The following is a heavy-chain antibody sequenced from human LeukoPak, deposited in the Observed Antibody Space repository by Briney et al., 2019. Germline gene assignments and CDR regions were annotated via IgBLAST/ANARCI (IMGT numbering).Heavy chain of an antibody. J-gene: IGHJ4*02. V-gene: IGHV1-18*01. CDR2: ISAYNGNT. CDR3: ARDFYDFLTGYYIGY. CDR1: GYTFTSYG. Sequence: GASVKVSCKASGYTFTSYGINWVRQAPGKGLEWMCWISAYNGNTQYAQKLQDRVTMTTDTSTSTAYMELRSLRSDDTAVYYCARDFYDFLTGYYIGYWGQGTLVTVSS. D-gene: IGHD3-9*01.